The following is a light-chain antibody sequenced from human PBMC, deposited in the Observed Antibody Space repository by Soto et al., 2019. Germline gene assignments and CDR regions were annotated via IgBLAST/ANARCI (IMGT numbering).Light chain of an antibody. CDR1: QSVSSN. CDR2: GAS. CDR3: QQYNSLPLT. Sequence: EIVLTQSPATLSLSPGESATLSCRASQSVSSNFAWYQQTPGQAPRLLIYGASTRATGIPVRFSGSGSGTEFTLTITSLQSEDFAVYYCQQYNSLPLTFGGGTKVDI. J-gene: IGKJ4*01. V-gene: IGKV3-15*01.